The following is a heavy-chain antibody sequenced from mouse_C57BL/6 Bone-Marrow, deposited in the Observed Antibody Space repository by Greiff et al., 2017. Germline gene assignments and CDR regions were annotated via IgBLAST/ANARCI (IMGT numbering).Heavy chain of an antibody. CDR3: TTEAMDY. J-gene: IGHJ4*01. V-gene: IGHV14-4*01. CDR2: IDPENGDT. Sequence: EVQLQQSGAELVRPGASVTLSCTASGFNIKDDYMHWVKQRPEQGLEWIGWIDPENGDTEYASEFQGKATITADTSSNTAYLQLSSLTSEDTAVYYCTTEAMDYWGQGTSVTVSS. CDR1: GFNIKDDY.